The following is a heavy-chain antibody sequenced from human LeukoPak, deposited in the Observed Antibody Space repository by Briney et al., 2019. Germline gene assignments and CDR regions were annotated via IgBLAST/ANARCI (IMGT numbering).Heavy chain of an antibody. CDR1: GFTFSSYW. V-gene: IGHV3-7*01. J-gene: IGHJ4*02. D-gene: IGHD4-17*01. CDR2: IKQDGSEK. CDR3: ANGSPLQSTLTFDY. Sequence: GGSLRLSCAASGFTFSSYWRSWVRQAPGKGLEWGANIKQDGSEKYYVDCGKGRFTIYRDNAKTSMYLQMNSLRAEDTAVYYCANGSPLQSTLTFDYWGQGTLVTVSS.